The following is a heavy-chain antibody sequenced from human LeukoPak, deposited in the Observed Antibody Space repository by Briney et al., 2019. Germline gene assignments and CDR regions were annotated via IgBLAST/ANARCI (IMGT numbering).Heavy chain of an antibody. J-gene: IGHJ4*02. D-gene: IGHD5-12*01. CDR2: IIPIFGTA. V-gene: IGHV1-69*13. Sequence: SVKVSCKASGGTFSSYAISWVRQAPGQGLEWMGGIIPIFGTANYAQKFQGRVTITADESTSTAYMELSSLRSEDTAGYYCARDRGLGGYDLDYWGQGTLVTVSS. CDR1: GGTFSSYA. CDR3: ARDRGLGGYDLDY.